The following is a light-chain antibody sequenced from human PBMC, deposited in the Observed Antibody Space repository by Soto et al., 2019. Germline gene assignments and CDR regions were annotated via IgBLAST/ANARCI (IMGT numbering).Light chain of an antibody. CDR3: QQYNSYSPWT. V-gene: IGKV1-5*03. Sequence: DIQMTQSPSTLSASVGDRVTITCRASQSISSWLAWYQQKPGKAPKLLIYKAFILESGVPSRFSGSGSGTEFTFTIVSLEPDDCATYYCQQYNSYSPWTFGQGTKVEIK. CDR1: QSISSW. J-gene: IGKJ1*01. CDR2: KAF.